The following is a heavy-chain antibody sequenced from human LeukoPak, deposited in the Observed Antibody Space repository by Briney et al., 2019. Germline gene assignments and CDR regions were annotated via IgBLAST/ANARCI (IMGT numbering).Heavy chain of an antibody. V-gene: IGHV1-24*01. CDR3: ATAGSTMRSFDI. Sequence: ASVKVSCKVSGYTLTELSMHWVRQAPGKGLEWMGGFDPEDGETIYAQKFQGRVTMTEDTSTDTAYMELSSLRSEDTAVYYCATAGSTMRSFDIWGQGTMVTVSS. CDR2: FDPEDGET. J-gene: IGHJ3*02. CDR1: GYTLTELS. D-gene: IGHD3-22*01.